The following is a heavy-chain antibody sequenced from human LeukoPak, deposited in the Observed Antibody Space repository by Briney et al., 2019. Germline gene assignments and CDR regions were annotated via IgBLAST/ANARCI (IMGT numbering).Heavy chain of an antibody. Sequence: ASVKVSCKASGGTFSSYAISWVRQAPGQGLEWMGIINPSGGSTSYAQKFQGRVTMTRDTSTSTVYMELSSLRSEDTAVYYCAGDGGSWELSYYFDYWGQGTLATVSS. CDR3: AGDGGSWELSYYFDY. D-gene: IGHD3-16*02. CDR2: INPSGGST. V-gene: IGHV1-46*01. CDR1: GGTFSSYA. J-gene: IGHJ4*02.